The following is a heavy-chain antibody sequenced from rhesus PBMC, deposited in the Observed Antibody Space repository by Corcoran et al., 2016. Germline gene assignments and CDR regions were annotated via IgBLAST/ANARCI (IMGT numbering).Heavy chain of an antibody. V-gene: IGHV3-201*01. D-gene: IGHD4-23*01. Sequence: EVQLVESGGGVVQPGGSLRLSCAASGFTFDDYAMHWVRTAPGKGLDWVSGISWSGGSTYYADSVKGQFTISRDNAKNSLYLQMGSLRAEDTALYYCARVASNYGYFDYWGQGVLVTVSS. CDR2: ISWSGGST. CDR1: GFTFDDYA. J-gene: IGHJ4*01. CDR3: ARVASNYGYFDY.